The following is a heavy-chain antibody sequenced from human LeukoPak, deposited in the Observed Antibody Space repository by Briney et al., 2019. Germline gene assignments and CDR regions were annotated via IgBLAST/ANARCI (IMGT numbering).Heavy chain of an antibody. J-gene: IGHJ4*02. D-gene: IGHD3-22*01. Sequence: GGSLRLSCAASGFTFDDYGMSWVRQAPGKGLEWVSGINWNGGSTGYADSVRGRFTISRDNAKNSLYLQMNSLRAEDTALYYCARADSTGYFLGHFDYWGQGTLVTVSS. V-gene: IGHV3-20*04. CDR1: GFTFDDYG. CDR3: ARADSTGYFLGHFDY. CDR2: INWNGGST.